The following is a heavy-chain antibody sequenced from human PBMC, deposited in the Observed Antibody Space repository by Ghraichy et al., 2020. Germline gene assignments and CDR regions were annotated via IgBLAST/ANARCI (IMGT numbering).Heavy chain of an antibody. CDR1: GGSFSGYY. Sequence: SQTLSLTCAVYGGSFSGYYWSWIRQPPGKGLEWIGEINHSGSTNYNPSLKSRVTISVDTSKNQFSLKLSSVTAADTAVYYCARGNGGRSGYRLNYYYYYMDVWGKGTTVTVSS. CDR2: INHSGST. J-gene: IGHJ6*03. V-gene: IGHV4-34*01. CDR3: ARGNGGRSGYRLNYYYYYMDV. D-gene: IGHD3-3*01.